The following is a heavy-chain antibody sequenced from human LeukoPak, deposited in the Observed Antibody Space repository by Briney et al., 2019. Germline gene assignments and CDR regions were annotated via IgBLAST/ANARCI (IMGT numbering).Heavy chain of an antibody. CDR3: ASMNVEGVPDDAFDI. D-gene: IGHD2-15*01. Sequence: ASVKVSCKASGYTFTGYYMHWVRQAPGQGLEWMGWINPNSGGTNYAQKFQGRVTMTRDTSISTAYMELSRLRSDDTAVYYCASMNVEGVPDDAFDIWGQGTMVTVSS. CDR2: INPNSGGT. V-gene: IGHV1-2*02. J-gene: IGHJ3*02. CDR1: GYTFTGYY.